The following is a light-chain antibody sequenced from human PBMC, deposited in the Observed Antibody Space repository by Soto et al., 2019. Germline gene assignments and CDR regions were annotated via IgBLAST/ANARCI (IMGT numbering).Light chain of an antibody. CDR2: DVS. CDR1: SSDVGGYNF. CDR3: SSYTSSSTYV. V-gene: IGLV2-14*01. J-gene: IGLJ1*01. Sequence: HCSLNQPASVSGSPGQSIPISCTGTSSDVGGYNFVSWYQQHPGKAPKLMIYDVSNRPSGVSDRFSGSKSGNTASLTISGLQAEDEADYYCSSYTSSSTYVFGTGTKVTVL.